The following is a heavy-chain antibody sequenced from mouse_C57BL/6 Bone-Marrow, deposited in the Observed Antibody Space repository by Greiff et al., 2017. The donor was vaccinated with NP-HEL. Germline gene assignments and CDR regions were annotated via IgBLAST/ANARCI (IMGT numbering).Heavy chain of an antibody. Sequence: VQLQQSGAELVRPGTSVKMSCKASGYTFTNYWIGWAKQRPGHGLEWIGDIYPGGGYTNYNEKFKGKATLTADKSSSTAYMQFSSLTSEDSAIYYCARRGGSYYGSSNWYFDVWGTGTTVTVSS. CDR3: ARRGGSYYGSSNWYFDV. D-gene: IGHD1-1*01. J-gene: IGHJ1*03. CDR2: IYPGGGYT. CDR1: GYTFTNYW. V-gene: IGHV1-63*01.